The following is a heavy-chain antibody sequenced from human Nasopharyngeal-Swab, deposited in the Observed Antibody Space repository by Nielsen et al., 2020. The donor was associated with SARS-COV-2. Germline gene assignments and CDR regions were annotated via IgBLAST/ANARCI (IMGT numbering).Heavy chain of an antibody. V-gene: IGHV4-39*07. J-gene: IGHJ4*02. CDR2: ISYSWTA. CDR1: GASISSSINY. CDR3: ARDDSGDYLGLPFDY. Sequence: SETLSLTCTVSGASISSSINYWGWIRQSPQKGLEWIGTISYSWTANYNPSLNSRVHISVDTSKNQFSLKLLSVTAADTAIYYCARDDSGDYLGLPFDYWGQGTLVTVSS. D-gene: IGHD4-17*01.